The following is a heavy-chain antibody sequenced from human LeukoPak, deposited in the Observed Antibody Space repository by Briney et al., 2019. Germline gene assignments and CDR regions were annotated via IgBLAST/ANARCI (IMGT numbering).Heavy chain of an antibody. Sequence: AASVKVSCKASGGTFSSYAISWVRQAPGQGLEWMGGIIPIFGTANYAQKFQGRVTITADESTSTAYMELSSLRSEDTAVYYCARGSLDSSGWEPFDYWGQGTLVTVSS. CDR1: GGTFSSYA. CDR3: ARGSLDSSGWEPFDY. CDR2: IIPIFGTA. J-gene: IGHJ4*02. D-gene: IGHD6-19*01. V-gene: IGHV1-69*13.